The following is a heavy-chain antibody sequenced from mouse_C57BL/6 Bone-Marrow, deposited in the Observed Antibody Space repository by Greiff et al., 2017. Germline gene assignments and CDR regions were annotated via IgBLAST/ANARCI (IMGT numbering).Heavy chain of an antibody. D-gene: IGHD2-3*01. J-gene: IGHJ2*01. V-gene: IGHV1-69*01. Sequence: QVQLKQPGAELVMPGASVKLSCKASGYTFTSYWMHWVKQRPGQGLEWIGEIDPSDSYTNYNHKFKGKSTLTVDKSSSTAYMQLSSLTSEDSAVYYGAREGYDGYYFYFDYWGQGTTLTVSS. CDR1: GYTFTSYW. CDR2: IDPSDSYT. CDR3: AREGYDGYYFYFDY.